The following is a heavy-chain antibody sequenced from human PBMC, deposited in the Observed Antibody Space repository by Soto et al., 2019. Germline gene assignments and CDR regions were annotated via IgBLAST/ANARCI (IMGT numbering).Heavy chain of an antibody. CDR2: INAGNGNT. Sequence: QVQLVQSGAEEKKPGASVKVSCKASGYTFTSYAMHWVRQAPGQRLEWMGWINAGNGNTKYSQKFQGRVTITRDTSASTAYMELSSLRSEDTAVYYCARAWVEVTAPDYWGQGTLVTVSS. D-gene: IGHD2-21*02. CDR3: ARAWVEVTAPDY. V-gene: IGHV1-3*05. CDR1: GYTFTSYA. J-gene: IGHJ4*02.